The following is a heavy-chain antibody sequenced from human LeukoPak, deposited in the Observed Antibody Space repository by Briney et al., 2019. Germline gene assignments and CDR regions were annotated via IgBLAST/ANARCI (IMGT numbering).Heavy chain of an antibody. CDR1: GYTFTGYY. J-gene: IGHJ4*02. CDR3: ARAIPYSSSWFPFDY. D-gene: IGHD6-13*01. Sequence: SVKVSCKASGYTFTGYYMHWVRQAPGQGLEWMGWINPNSGGTNYAQKFQGRVTMTRDTSISTAYMELSRLRSDDTAVHYCARAIPYSSSWFPFDYWGQGTLVTVSS. CDR2: INPNSGGT. V-gene: IGHV1-2*02.